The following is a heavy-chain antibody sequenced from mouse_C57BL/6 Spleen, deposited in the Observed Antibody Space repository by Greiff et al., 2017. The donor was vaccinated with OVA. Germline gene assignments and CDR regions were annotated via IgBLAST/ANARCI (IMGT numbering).Heavy chain of an antibody. Sequence: QVQLKESGPGLVQPSQSLSITCTVSGFSLTSYGVHWVRQSPGKGLEWLGVIWSGGSTDYYAAFISRLIISKDNSKSQVFFKMNSLQADDTAIYYCASNWDGYFDVWGTGTTVTVSS. J-gene: IGHJ1*03. D-gene: IGHD4-1*01. V-gene: IGHV2-2*01. CDR3: ASNWDGYFDV. CDR2: IWSGGST. CDR1: GFSLTSYG.